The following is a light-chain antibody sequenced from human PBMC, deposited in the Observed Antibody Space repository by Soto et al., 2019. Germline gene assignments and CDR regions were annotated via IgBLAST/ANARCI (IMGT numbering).Light chain of an antibody. Sequence: QSVLTQLASVPGSPGQSITISCAGTSSDVGGYTYVSWYQQHPGKAPKLMIYDVSNRPSGVSNRFSGSKSGNTASLTISGLQADDEADYYCTSYTSSSTPYVFGGGTKVTVL. CDR3: TSYTSSSTPYV. V-gene: IGLV2-14*01. CDR2: DVS. CDR1: SSDVGGYTY. J-gene: IGLJ1*01.